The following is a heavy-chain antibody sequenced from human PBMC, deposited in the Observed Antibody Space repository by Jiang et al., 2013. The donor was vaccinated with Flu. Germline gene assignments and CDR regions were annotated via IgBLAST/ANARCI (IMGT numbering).Heavy chain of an antibody. J-gene: IGHJ4*02. CDR1: GYSISSGYF. Sequence: PGLVKTSETLSLTCVVSGYSISSGYFWGWIRQPPGKGLEWIGSIYQYGTTYYSPSLKSRATISVDTSNNQFSLKLRSVTAADTAVYYCARVENWPAHYFDFWGQGTLVTVSS. V-gene: IGHV4-38-2*01. CDR3: ARVENWPAHYFDF. CDR2: IYQYGTT. D-gene: IGHD1-1*01.